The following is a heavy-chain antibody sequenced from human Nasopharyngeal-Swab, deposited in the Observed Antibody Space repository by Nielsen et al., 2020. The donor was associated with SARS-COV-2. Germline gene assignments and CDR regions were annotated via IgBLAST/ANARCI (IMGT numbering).Heavy chain of an antibody. D-gene: IGHD3-16*01. CDR2: IINDETTT. J-gene: IGHJ3*02. CDR3: ATGGRSAFEI. V-gene: IGHV3-74*01. CDR1: GFTFSRYW. Sequence: GGSLRLSCAASGFTFSRYWMHWVRQVPGKGLVWVSRIINDETTTRYADSVKGRFTISRDNAKNTLYLQMNSLRAEDTAVYFCATGGRSAFEIRGQGTMVTVSS.